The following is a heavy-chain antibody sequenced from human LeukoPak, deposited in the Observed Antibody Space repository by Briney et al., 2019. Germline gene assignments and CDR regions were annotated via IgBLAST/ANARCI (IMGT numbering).Heavy chain of an antibody. V-gene: IGHV1-46*01. CDR3: ARDQEGFDC. CDR1: GYTCTSNY. CDR2: IYPRDGST. J-gene: IGHJ4*02. Sequence: ASVKVSCKASGYTCTSNYMHWVRQAPGQGLEWMGMIYPRDGSTSYAQKFQGRVTVTRDTSTSTVHMELSGLRSEDTAVYYCARDQEGFDCWGQGTLVTVSS.